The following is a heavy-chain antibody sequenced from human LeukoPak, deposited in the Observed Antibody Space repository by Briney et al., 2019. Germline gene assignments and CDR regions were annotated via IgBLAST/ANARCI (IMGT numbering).Heavy chain of an antibody. Sequence: SETLSLTCAVYGGSFSGYYWSWIRQPPRKGLEWIGEINHSGSTNYNPSLKSRVTISVDASKNQFSLKLSSVTAADTAVYYCARVSYFSGGSCYSEWGQGTLVTVSS. D-gene: IGHD2-15*01. J-gene: IGHJ4*02. CDR2: INHSGST. V-gene: IGHV4-34*01. CDR3: ARVSYFSGGSCYSE. CDR1: GGSFSGYY.